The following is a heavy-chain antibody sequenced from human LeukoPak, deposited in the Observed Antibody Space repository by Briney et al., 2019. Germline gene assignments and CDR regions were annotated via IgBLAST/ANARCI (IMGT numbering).Heavy chain of an antibody. J-gene: IGHJ6*02. CDR3: ARVLMVYASYYYYGMDG. Sequence: ESGPTLVNPTQTLTLTCTFSGFSLSTSGMCVSWIRQPPGKALEWLARIDWDDDKYYSTSLKTRLTISKDTSKNQVVLTMTNMDPVDTATYYCARVLMVYASYYYYGMDGWGQGNTVTVS. V-gene: IGHV2-70*11. D-gene: IGHD2-8*01. CDR2: IDWDDDK. CDR1: GFSLSTSGMC.